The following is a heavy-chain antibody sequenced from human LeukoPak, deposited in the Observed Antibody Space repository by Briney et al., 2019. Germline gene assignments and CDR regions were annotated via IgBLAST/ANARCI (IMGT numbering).Heavy chain of an antibody. J-gene: IGHJ4*02. CDR3: ARAILKMGINY. Sequence: GGSLRLSCAASGFTVSSNYMSWVRQAAGKGLEWVSVIYSGGSTYYADSVKGRFTISRDNSKNTLYLQMNSLRAEDTAVYYCARAILKMGINYWGQGTLVTVSS. V-gene: IGHV3-53*01. CDR2: IYSGGST. D-gene: IGHD3-9*01. CDR1: GFTVSSNY.